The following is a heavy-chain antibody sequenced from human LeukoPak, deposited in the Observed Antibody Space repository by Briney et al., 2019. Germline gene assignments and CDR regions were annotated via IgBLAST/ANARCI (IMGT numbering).Heavy chain of an antibody. D-gene: IGHD6-13*01. CDR2: IYSGGST. V-gene: IGHV3-NL1*01. J-gene: IGHJ4*02. CDR3: AKDMEGDSSSWYATDY. CDR1: GFTFSSYS. Sequence: GGSLRLSCAASGFTFSSYSMNWVRQAPWKGLEWVSVIYSGGSTYYADSVKGRFTISRDNSKNSLYLQMNSLRAEDTALYYCAKDMEGDSSSWYATDYWGQGTLVTVSS.